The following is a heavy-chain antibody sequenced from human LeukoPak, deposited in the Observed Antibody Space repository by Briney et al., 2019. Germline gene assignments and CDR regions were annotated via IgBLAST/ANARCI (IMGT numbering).Heavy chain of an antibody. V-gene: IGHV1-18*01. D-gene: IGHD2-2*01. CDR3: VFGECSSTSCYPRRDY. CDR2: INVYSGST. J-gene: IGHJ4*01. Sequence: ASVKVSCKASGYRFTTYGISWVRQAPGQGLEWMAWINVYSGSTEYKADLQGRLTVATETSTTTAYMELRSLRSDDTAIYYCVFGECSSTSCYPRRDYWGHGTLVTVSS. CDR1: GYRFTTYG.